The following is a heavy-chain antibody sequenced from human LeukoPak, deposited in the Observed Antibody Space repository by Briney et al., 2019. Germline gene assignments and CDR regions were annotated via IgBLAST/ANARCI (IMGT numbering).Heavy chain of an antibody. CDR2: IYTSGST. CDR1: GGSISSGSYY. J-gene: IGHJ6*03. D-gene: IGHD6-6*01. CDR3: AREDSSSSLRYYYMDV. Sequence: SETLSLTCTVSGGSISSGSYYWSWIRQPAGKGLEWIGRIYTSGSTDYNPSLKSRVTISVDTSKNQFSLKLSSVTAADTAVYYCAREDSSSSLRYYYMDVWGKGTTVTVSS. V-gene: IGHV4-61*02.